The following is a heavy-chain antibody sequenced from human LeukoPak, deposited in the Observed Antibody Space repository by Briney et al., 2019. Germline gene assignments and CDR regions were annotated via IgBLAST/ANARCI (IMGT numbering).Heavy chain of an antibody. V-gene: IGHV3-64*02. D-gene: IGHD1-14*01. Sequence: GGSLRLSCAASGFRFSYHDMHWVRQAPGKGLEFVSSIGAAGAHTFYADSVKGRFTISRDDFQSTMYLQMDGLRPEDSAVYYCARELGGTKTGGFDIWGQGTVVTVSS. J-gene: IGHJ3*02. CDR3: ARELGGTKTGGFDI. CDR1: GFRFSYHD. CDR2: IGAAGAHT.